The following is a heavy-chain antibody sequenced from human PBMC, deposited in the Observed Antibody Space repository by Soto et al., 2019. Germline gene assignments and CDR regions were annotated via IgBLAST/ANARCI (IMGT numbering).Heavy chain of an antibody. Sequence: QVQLVQSGAEVKKPGSSVKVSCKASGGTFSSYAISWVRQAPGQGLEWMGGIIPIFGTANYAQKFQGRVTITADESTSTAYMELSSLRSEDTAVYYCARDLGHCSSTSCSRVGGMDVWGQGTTVTVSS. D-gene: IGHD2-2*01. J-gene: IGHJ6*02. CDR2: IIPIFGTA. CDR3: ARDLGHCSSTSCSRVGGMDV. V-gene: IGHV1-69*01. CDR1: GGTFSSYA.